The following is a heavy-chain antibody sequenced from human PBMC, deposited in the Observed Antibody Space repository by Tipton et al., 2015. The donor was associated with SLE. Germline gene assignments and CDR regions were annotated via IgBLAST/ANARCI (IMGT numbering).Heavy chain of an antibody. CDR2: IYFSGST. D-gene: IGHD3-16*02. V-gene: IGHV4-4*07. CDR3: ARDHDYVWGSYRYTGDDGFDI. J-gene: IGHJ3*02. Sequence: TLSLTCTVSGDSISSYYWSWIRQPAGKGLEWIGRIYFSGSTNYNPSLKGRVTMSIDTSKNQFSLKLSSLTAADTAVYYCARDHDYVWGSYRYTGDDGFDIWGRGTMVTVSS. CDR1: GDSISSYY.